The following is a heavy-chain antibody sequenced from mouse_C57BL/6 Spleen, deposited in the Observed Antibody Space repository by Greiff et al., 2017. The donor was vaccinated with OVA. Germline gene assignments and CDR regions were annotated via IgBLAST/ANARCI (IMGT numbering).Heavy chain of an antibody. Sequence: EVKVVESGGGLVQPGGSLKLSCAASGFTFSDYYMYWVRQTPEKRLEWVAYISTGGGSTYYPDTVKGRFTISRDNAKNTLYLQMSRLKSEDTAMYYCARRWEGGFDYWGQGTTLTVSS. CDR1: GFTFSDYY. CDR2: ISTGGGST. CDR3: ARRWEGGFDY. V-gene: IGHV5-12*01. J-gene: IGHJ2*01. D-gene: IGHD4-1*01.